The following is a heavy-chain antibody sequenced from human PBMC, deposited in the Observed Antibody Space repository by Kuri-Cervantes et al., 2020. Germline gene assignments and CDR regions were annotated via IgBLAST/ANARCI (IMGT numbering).Heavy chain of an antibody. J-gene: IGHJ3*02. Sequence: GGSLRLSCAASGFTFSTSSMTWVRQAPGKGLEGVSSITSSGSTLYYADSVKGRFTISRDNAKNSLYLQMNSLRAEDTAVYYCARGGEWELLAAFDIWGQGTMVTVSS. V-gene: IGHV3-48*04. D-gene: IGHD1-26*01. CDR3: ARGGEWELLAAFDI. CDR1: GFTFSTSS. CDR2: ITSSGSTL.